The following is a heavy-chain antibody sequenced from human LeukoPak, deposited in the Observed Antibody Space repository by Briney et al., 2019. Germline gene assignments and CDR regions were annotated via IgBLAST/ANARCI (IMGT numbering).Heavy chain of an antibody. D-gene: IGHD5-12*01. Sequence: KASGYTLSTYYMHWVRQAPGQGLDWMGIINPSAGGTSYAQKFQGRVTMTRDTSTSTVYMELSSLRSEDTAVYYCARALEDYSGHDYGLDYWGQGTLVTVS. CDR2: INPSAGGT. V-gene: IGHV1-46*01. J-gene: IGHJ4*02. CDR3: ARALEDYSGHDYGLDY. CDR1: GYTLSTYY.